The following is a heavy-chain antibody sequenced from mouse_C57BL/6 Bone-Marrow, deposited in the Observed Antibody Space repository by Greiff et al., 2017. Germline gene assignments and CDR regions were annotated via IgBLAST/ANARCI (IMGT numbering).Heavy chain of an antibody. Sequence: QVQLQQPGAELVKPGASVKMSCKASGYTFTSYWITWVKQRPGQGLEWIGDIYPGSGSTNYNEKFKSKATLTVDTSSSTAYMQLRSLTSADSAVYYCARSSGAYWGQGTLVTVSA. CDR3: ARSSGAY. CDR1: GYTFTSYW. CDR2: IYPGSGST. V-gene: IGHV1-55*01. D-gene: IGHD3-2*02. J-gene: IGHJ3*01.